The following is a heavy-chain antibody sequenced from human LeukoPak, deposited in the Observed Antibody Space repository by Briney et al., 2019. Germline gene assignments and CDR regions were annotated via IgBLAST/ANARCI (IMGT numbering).Heavy chain of an antibody. CDR2: VSAYADDT. V-gene: IGHV1-18*01. CDR1: GYTFTSYG. CDR3: ARDCIGCHGFDY. J-gene: IGHJ4*02. Sequence: ASVKVSCKASGYTFTSYGISLVRQAPGQGLEWMGWVSAYADDTNYVQKFQGGVTMTTDTSTSTAYMELRSLRSDDTAVYYCARDCIGCHGFDYWGQGTLVTVSS. D-gene: IGHD2-15*01.